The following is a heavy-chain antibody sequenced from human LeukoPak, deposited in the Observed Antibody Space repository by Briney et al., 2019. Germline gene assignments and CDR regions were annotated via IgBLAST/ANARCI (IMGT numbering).Heavy chain of an antibody. CDR2: INHSGST. J-gene: IGHJ4*02. D-gene: IGHD3-10*01. CDR1: GGSFSDYF. CDR3: ARGRITMVRGVKVYYFDY. V-gene: IGHV4-34*01. Sequence: PSETLSLTCAVYGGSFSDYFWGWIRQPPGKGLEWIGEINHSGSTNYNPSLKSRVTISVDTSKNQFSLKLSSVTAADTAVYYCARGRITMVRGVKVYYFDYWGQGTLVTVSS.